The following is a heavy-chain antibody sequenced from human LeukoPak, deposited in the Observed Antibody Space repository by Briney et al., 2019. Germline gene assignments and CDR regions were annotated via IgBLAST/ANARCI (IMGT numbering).Heavy chain of an antibody. Sequence: GGSLRLSCAAPGFTSSTYSMNWVRQAPGKGLEWVSSISSSGSYIYYADSVKGRFTISRDNAKNSLSLQMSSLRAEDTAIYYCARPALPGHYFYGMDIWGQGTTVTVSS. D-gene: IGHD2-2*01. J-gene: IGHJ6*02. V-gene: IGHV3-21*01. CDR1: GFTSSTYS. CDR3: ARPALPGHYFYGMDI. CDR2: ISSSGSYI.